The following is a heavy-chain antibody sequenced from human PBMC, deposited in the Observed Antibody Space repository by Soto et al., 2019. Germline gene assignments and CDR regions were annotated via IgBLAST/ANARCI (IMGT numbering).Heavy chain of an antibody. V-gene: IGHV4-59*08. J-gene: IGHJ4*02. CDR3: ARTRILSH. D-gene: IGHD2-15*01. CDR1: GGSISSYY. CDR2: IYYSGST. Sequence: SETLSLTCTVSGGSISSYYWSWIRQPPGKGLEWIGYIYYSGSTNYNPSLKSRVTISVDTSKNQFSLKLSSVTAADTAVYYCARTRILSHWGQGTLVTVSS.